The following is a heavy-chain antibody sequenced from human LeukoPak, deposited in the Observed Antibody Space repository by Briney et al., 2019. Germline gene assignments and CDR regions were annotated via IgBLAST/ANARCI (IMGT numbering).Heavy chain of an antibody. CDR1: GYSFSTNW. D-gene: IGHD4-23*01. CDR2: IYPADSET. V-gene: IGHV5-51*01. J-gene: IGHJ4*02. CDR3: ARPQNSGVDY. Sequence: GESLKISCKGSGYSFSTNWMGWVRQMPGKGLEWMGIIYPADSETRYSPSFQGQVTISADQSISTAYLQWSSLKASDTAMYYCARPQNSGVDYWGQGTLVTVSS.